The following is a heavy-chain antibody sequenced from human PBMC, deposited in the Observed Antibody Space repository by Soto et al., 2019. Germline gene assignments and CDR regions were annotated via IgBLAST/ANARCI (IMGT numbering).Heavy chain of an antibody. D-gene: IGHD3-3*02. Sequence: EVQLVESGGGLVQPGGSLRLTCVASGFPFSIYSMNWVRQAPGKGMEWSSYITSDTNTIKYADSVKGRFTISRDNAKKLVYLQMNSLRDENSAVYFCARSVEGHFDPWGQGTVVTVSS. CDR3: ARSVEGHFDP. J-gene: IGHJ5*02. V-gene: IGHV3-48*02. CDR2: ITSDTNTI. CDR1: GFPFSIYS.